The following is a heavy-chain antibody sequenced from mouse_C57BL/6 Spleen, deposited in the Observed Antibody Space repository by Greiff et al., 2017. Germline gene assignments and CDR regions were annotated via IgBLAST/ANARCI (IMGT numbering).Heavy chain of an antibody. D-gene: IGHD2-1*01. J-gene: IGHJ3*01. CDR1: GYTFTSYW. CDR3: ARGGYGNYRFAD. V-gene: IGHV1-50*01. Sequence: VQLQQPGAELVKPGASVKLSCKASGYTFTSYWMQWVKQRPGQGLEWIGEIDPSDSYTNYNQKFKGKATLTVDTSSSTAYMQLSSLTSEDSAVYYCARGGYGNYRFADWGQGTLVTVSA. CDR2: IDPSDSYT.